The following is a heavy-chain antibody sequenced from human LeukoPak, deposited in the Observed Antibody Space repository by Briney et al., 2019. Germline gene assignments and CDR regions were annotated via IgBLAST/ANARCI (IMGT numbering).Heavy chain of an antibody. CDR1: GYTFTSYY. CDR3: ARSSSGHDSSGYYYEGYFDY. CDR2: INPSGGST. J-gene: IGHJ4*02. Sequence: ASVKVSCKASGYTFTSYYMHWVRQAPGQGLEWMGIINPSGGSTSYAQKFQGRVNMTRDTSTSTVYMELSSLRSEDTAVYYCARSSSGHDSSGYYYEGYFDYWGQGTLVTVSS. V-gene: IGHV1-46*01. D-gene: IGHD3-22*01.